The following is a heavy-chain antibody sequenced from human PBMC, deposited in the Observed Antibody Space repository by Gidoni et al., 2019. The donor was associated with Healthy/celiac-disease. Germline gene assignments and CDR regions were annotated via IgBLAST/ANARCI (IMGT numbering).Heavy chain of an antibody. D-gene: IGHD3-10*01. J-gene: IGHJ6*03. CDR2: ISSSSSYI. CDR1: GSPFSSYS. V-gene: IGHV3-21*01. Sequence: EVQLVESGGGLVTPGGSLRLSWAASGSPFSSYSMNWVRQAPGKGLDWVSSISSSSSYIYSADSVKGRFTISRDNAKNSLYLQMNNLRAEDTAVYYCARDRDELGYMDVWGKGTTVTVSS. CDR3: ARDRDELGYMDV.